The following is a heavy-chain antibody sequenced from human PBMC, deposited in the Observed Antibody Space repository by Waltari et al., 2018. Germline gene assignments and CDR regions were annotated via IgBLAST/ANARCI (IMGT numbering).Heavy chain of an antibody. V-gene: IGHV4-31*01. CDR1: GASLNSANYY. Sequence: QVHLQESGPGLVKPSQTLSLNCTVPGASLNSANYYWSWIRQLPEKGLEWIGYLPHRGTAYYNPSLKDLVTMSIDPSKNQFSLRLSSVTAADTAVYFCARGHDYYFDYWGQGILVAVSS. CDR2: LPHRGTA. CDR3: ARGHDYYFDY. J-gene: IGHJ4*02. D-gene: IGHD4-17*01.